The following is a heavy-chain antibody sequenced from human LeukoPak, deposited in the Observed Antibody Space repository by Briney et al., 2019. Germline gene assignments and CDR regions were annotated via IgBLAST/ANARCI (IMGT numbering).Heavy chain of an antibody. J-gene: IGHJ5*02. CDR3: TTGYRDCSSTSCTFGGFDP. CDR2: IKSKTDSGTT. CDR1: GFTFSNAW. D-gene: IGHD2-2*01. Sequence: GGSLRLSCAASGFTFSNAWMSWVRQAPGKGLEWVGRIKSKTDSGTTDYAAPVKGRFTISRDDSKNTLYLQMNSLKTEDTAVYYCTTGYRDCSSTSCTFGGFDPWGQGTLVTVSS. V-gene: IGHV3-15*01.